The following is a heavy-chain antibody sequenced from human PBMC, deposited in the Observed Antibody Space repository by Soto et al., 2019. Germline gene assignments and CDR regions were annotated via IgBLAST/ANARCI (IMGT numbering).Heavy chain of an antibody. CDR2: MNPNSGNT. V-gene: IGHV1-8*01. Sequence: QVQLVQSGAEVKKPGASVKVSCKASGYTFTSYDINWVRQATGQGLEWIGWMNPNSGNTGYAQKLQGRVSMTRNTSIRTAYMELSSLRSEETAVYYCASSVEWLASFDYWGQGTLVTVSS. D-gene: IGHD6-19*01. J-gene: IGHJ4*02. CDR3: ASSVEWLASFDY. CDR1: GYTFTSYD.